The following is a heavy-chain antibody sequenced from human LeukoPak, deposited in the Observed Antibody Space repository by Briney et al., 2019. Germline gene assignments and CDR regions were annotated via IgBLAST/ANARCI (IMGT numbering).Heavy chain of an antibody. CDR1: GFTFSSYS. CDR2: IRYDGSNK. Sequence: GGSLRLSCAASGFTFSSYSMNWVRQAPGKGLEWAAFIRYDGSNKYYADSVKGRFTISRDNSKNTLYLQMNSLRAADTAVYYCAKDPTHYRVWDDYDSTVLSYWGQGTLVTVSS. CDR3: AKDPTHYRVWDDYDSTVLSY. D-gene: IGHD3-22*01. V-gene: IGHV3-30*02. J-gene: IGHJ4*02.